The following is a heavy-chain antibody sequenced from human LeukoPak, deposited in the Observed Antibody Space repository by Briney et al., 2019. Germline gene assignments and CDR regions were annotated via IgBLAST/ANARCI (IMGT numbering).Heavy chain of an antibody. D-gene: IGHD3-16*02. CDR1: GGTFSTYA. J-gene: IGHJ5*01. Sequence: SVKVSCEASGGTFSTYAINWVRQAPGQGLEWMGGIIPMYGTTNYAQKFQGRVTIIADESTSTAYMELSSLTSEDTAVYYCARGLAPPGVINLNWFDSWGQGTLVTVSS. V-gene: IGHV1-69*13. CDR3: ARGLAPPGVINLNWFDS. CDR2: IIPMYGTT.